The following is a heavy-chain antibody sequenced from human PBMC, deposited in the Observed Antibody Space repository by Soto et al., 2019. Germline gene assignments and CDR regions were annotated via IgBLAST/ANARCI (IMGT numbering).Heavy chain of an antibody. CDR3: ARGGSSSWTSLDY. D-gene: IGHD6-13*01. J-gene: IGHJ4*02. CDR1: GYTFSNYA. CDR2: INAGSGNT. Sequence: QVQLVQSGAEVKKPGASVKVSCKASGYTFSNYARSWVRQAPGQRLEWMGWINAGSGNTKSSQKFQGKVTITRDTSANTAYMELSSLRSEDTAVYYCARGGSSSWTSLDYWGQGTLVTVSS. V-gene: IGHV1-3*01.